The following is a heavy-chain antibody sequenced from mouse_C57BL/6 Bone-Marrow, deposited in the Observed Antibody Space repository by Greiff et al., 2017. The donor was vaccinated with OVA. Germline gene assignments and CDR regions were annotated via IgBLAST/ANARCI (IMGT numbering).Heavy chain of an antibody. CDR1: GYTFTDYE. D-gene: IGHD2-5*01. CDR3: TRGYSNYYAMDY. V-gene: IGHV1-15*01. J-gene: IGHJ4*01. CDR2: IDPETGGT. Sequence: QVQLQQSGAELVRPGASVTLSCKASGYTFTDYEMHWVKQTPVHGLEWIGAIDPETGGTAYNQKFKGKAILTADKSSSTAYMELRSLTSEDSAVYHCTRGYSNYYAMDYWGQGTSVTVSS.